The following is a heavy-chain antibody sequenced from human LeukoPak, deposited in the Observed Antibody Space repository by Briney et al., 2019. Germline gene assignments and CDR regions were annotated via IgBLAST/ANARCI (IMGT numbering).Heavy chain of an antibody. CDR3: ASPTGTTDDY. Sequence: PSETLSLTCTVSGGSISTYYWNWIRQPPGKGLEWIGYISYSGRTNHNPSLKSRVTISGDTSKNQFSLKLTSVTAADTAVYYCASPTGTTDDYWGQGTLVTVSS. J-gene: IGHJ4*02. D-gene: IGHD1-1*01. CDR2: ISYSGRT. CDR1: GGSISTYY. V-gene: IGHV4-59*01.